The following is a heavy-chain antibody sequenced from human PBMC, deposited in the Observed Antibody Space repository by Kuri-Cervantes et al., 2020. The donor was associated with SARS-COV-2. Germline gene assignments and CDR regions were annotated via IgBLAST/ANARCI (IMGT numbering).Heavy chain of an antibody. V-gene: IGHV3-23*01. CDR3: AKNIAVAARRAEYFQH. Sequence: GGSLRLSCAASGFTFSSYAMSWVRQAPGKGLEWVSAISGSGGSTYYADSVTGRFTISRDNSKNTLYLQMNSLRAEDTAVYYCAKNIAVAARRAEYFQHWGQGTLVTVSS. CDR2: ISGSGGST. J-gene: IGHJ1*01. CDR1: GFTFSSYA. D-gene: IGHD6-19*01.